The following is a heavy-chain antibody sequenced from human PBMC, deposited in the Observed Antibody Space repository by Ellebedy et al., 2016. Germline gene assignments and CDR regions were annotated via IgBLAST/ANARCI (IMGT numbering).Heavy chain of an antibody. Sequence: SETLSLTCTVSGGSISSSSYYWGWIRQPPGKGLEWIGSIYYSGSTYYNPSLKSRVTISVDTSKNQFSLKLSSVTAADTAVYYCARDPGCGGDCYHDAFDIWGQGTMVTVSS. V-gene: IGHV4-39*07. D-gene: IGHD2-21*02. J-gene: IGHJ3*02. CDR3: ARDPGCGGDCYHDAFDI. CDR2: IYYSGST. CDR1: GGSISSSSYY.